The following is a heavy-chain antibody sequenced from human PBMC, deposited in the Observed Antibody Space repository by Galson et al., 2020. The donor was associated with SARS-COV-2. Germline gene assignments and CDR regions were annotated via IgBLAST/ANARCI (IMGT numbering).Heavy chain of an antibody. V-gene: IGHV4-39*01. CDR2: IYYSGST. CDR1: GGSISSSSYY. Sequence: SQTLSLTCTVSGGSISSSSYYWGWIRQPPGKGLEWIGSIYYSGSTYYNPSLKSRVTISVDTSKNQFSLKLSSVTAADTAVYYCARRKAGYCSSTSCYTDNWFDPWGQGTLVTVSS. J-gene: IGHJ5*02. D-gene: IGHD2-2*02. CDR3: ARRKAGYCSSTSCYTDNWFDP.